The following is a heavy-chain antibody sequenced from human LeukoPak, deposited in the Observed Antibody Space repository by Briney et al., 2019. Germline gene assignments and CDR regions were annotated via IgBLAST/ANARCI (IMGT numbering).Heavy chain of an antibody. V-gene: IGHV4-34*12. CDR1: GGSFSGHY. CDR2: IIHTGST. D-gene: IGHD1-14*01. Sequence: SETLSLTCAVYGGSFSGHYWSWIRQPPGKGLEWIGEIIHTGSTKYNPSLESRVTMSLDASRDQFSLELSSVTAADTAVYYCVSGQVAPRLRAEYWGQGTLVIVSS. J-gene: IGHJ4*02. CDR3: VSGQVAPRLRAEY.